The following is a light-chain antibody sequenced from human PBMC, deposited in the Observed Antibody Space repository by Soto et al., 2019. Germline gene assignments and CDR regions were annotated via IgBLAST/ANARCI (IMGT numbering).Light chain of an antibody. CDR1: QSVSSSY. CDR2: GAS. CDR3: QQYGSSPMT. V-gene: IGKV3-20*01. J-gene: IGKJ1*01. Sequence: EIVLTQSPGTLSLSQGERATLSCRASQSVSSSYLAWYQQKPGQAPRLLIYGASSRATGIPDRFSGSGSGTDFTLTISRLEPEDFAVYYCQQYGSSPMTFGQGTKV.